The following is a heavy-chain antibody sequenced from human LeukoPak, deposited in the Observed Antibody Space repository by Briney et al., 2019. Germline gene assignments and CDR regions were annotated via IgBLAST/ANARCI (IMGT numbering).Heavy chain of an antibody. CDR3: AKAPTYYYDSSGYSLDY. Sequence: GGSLRLSCAASRFTFSDYYMSWIRQAPGKGLEWVSAISGSGGSTYYADSVKGRFTISRDNSKNTLYLQMNSLRAEDTAVYYCAKAPTYYYDSSGYSLDYWGQGTLVTVSS. CDR2: ISGSGGST. D-gene: IGHD3-22*01. V-gene: IGHV3-23*01. J-gene: IGHJ4*02. CDR1: RFTFSDYY.